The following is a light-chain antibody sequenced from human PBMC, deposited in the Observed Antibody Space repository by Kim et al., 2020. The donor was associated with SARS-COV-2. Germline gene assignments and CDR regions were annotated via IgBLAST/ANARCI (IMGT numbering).Light chain of an antibody. CDR1: KIGSKS. Sequence: PVKTSRIACGGNKIGSKSVHWYHQKPGQAPVLVINNDIYRPSDLPERFSGSNSGETATLTLRRVEAGDEADYYCQVWDTSTDHYVFGTGTKVTVL. V-gene: IGLV3-21*01. CDR3: QVWDTSTDHYV. CDR2: NDI. J-gene: IGLJ1*01.